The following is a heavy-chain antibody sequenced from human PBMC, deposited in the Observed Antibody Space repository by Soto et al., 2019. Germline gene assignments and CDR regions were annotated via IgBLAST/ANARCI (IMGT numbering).Heavy chain of an antibody. CDR3: ARAFGVAGAGPFDY. CDR1: GGSISSGGYY. Sequence: QVQLQESGPGLVKPSQTLSLTCTVSGGSISSGGYYWSWIRQHPGKGLEWIGYIYYSGSTYYNPSLKSRFTIXXXTXXNQFSLKLSSVTAADTAVYYCARAFGVAGAGPFDYWGQGALVTVSS. CDR2: IYYSGST. D-gene: IGHD6-13*01. J-gene: IGHJ4*02. V-gene: IGHV4-31*03.